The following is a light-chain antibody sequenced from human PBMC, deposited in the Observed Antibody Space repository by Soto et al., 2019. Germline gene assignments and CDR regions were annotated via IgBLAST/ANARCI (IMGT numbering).Light chain of an antibody. CDR3: QQYGSSPPYT. J-gene: IGKJ2*01. CDR1: QSVSSSY. V-gene: IGKV3-20*01. CDR2: GAS. Sequence: EIVLTQSPGTLSLSPGERATLSCRASQSVSSSYLAWYQQKPGQAPRLLLYGASSRATSIPDRFSGSGSGTDFTLTISRLEPEDFAVYYRQQYGSSPPYTFGQGTKLEIK.